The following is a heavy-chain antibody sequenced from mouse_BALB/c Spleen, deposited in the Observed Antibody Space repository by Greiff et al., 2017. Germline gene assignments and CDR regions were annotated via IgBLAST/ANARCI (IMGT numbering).Heavy chain of an antibody. D-gene: IGHD2-10*01. Sequence: VKLMESGAELAKPGASVKMSCKASGYTFTSYWMHWVKQRPGQGLEWIGYINPSTGYTEYNQKFKDKATLTADKSSSTAYMQLSSLTSEDSAVYYCARAYYGNYNWYFDVWGAGTTVTVSS. CDR1: GYTFTSYW. CDR3: ARAYYGNYNWYFDV. V-gene: IGHV1-7*01. CDR2: INPSTGYT. J-gene: IGHJ1*01.